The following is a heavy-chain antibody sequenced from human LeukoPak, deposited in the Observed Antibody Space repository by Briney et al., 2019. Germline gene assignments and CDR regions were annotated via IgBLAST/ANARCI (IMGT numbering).Heavy chain of an antibody. V-gene: IGHV3-23*01. D-gene: IGHD3-16*02. CDR1: GFTFSSYA. CDR2: ISGSGGGT. Sequence: GGSLRLSCAASGFTFSSYAMSWVRQAPGKGREWVSAISGSGGGTYYADSVKGRFTISRDNSKNTLHLQMNSLRAEDPAVYYCAKRGPNYDYIWGSYRSGYWGQGPLVTVSS. J-gene: IGHJ4*02. CDR3: AKRGPNYDYIWGSYRSGY.